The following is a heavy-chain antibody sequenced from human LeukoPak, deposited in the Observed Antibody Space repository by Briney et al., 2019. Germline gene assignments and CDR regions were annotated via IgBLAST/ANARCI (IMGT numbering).Heavy chain of an antibody. V-gene: IGHV3-23*01. CDR1: GFTFSSYA. CDR2: ISASGDRT. Sequence: GGSLRLSCAASGFTFSSYAMTWVRQAPGKGLEWVSAISASGDRTYYADSVKGRFTISRDNSKNTLYLQMNSLRAEDTAVYSCAKNGEVLSWFDPWGQGTLVTVSS. CDR3: AKNGEVLSWFDP. D-gene: IGHD3-10*01. J-gene: IGHJ5*02.